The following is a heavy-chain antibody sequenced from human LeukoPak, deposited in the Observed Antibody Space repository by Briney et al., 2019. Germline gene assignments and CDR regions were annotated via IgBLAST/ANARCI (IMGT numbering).Heavy chain of an antibody. Sequence: AAETLSLTCSVDCASFSGYYSSSIRQPPGNGLGLIGEINQIGSTNSNPSLKGRATISVDTSKSQFSLKLSSVTAADTAVYYCARGQTTLPVLRYFDWLLRSDIYFDYWGQGTLVTVSS. CDR2: INQIGST. V-gene: IGHV4-34*01. D-gene: IGHD3-9*01. CDR3: ARGQTTLPVLRYFDWLLRSDIYFDY. J-gene: IGHJ4*02. CDR1: CASFSGYY.